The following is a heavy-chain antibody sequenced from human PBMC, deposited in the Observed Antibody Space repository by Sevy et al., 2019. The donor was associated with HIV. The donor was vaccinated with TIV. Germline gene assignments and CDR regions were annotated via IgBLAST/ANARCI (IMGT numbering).Heavy chain of an antibody. CDR3: ARDSLSSSWYGVLDP. CDR2: ISRSSSHI. D-gene: IGHD6-13*01. Sequence: GESLRLSCAASGFTLSSYSMNWVRQAPGKGLEWVSSISRSSSHIYYADSVKGRFTISRDNAKNSLYLQMNSLRAEDTAVYYCARDSLSSSWYGVLDPWGQGTLVTVSS. CDR1: GFTLSSYS. V-gene: IGHV3-21*01. J-gene: IGHJ5*02.